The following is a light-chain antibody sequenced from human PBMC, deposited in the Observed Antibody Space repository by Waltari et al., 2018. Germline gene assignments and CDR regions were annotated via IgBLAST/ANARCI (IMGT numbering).Light chain of an antibody. Sequence: QSALTQPASVSGSPGQSITISCTSDVGNYHLVSWYQQRPGTAPKLKIYGATKRPSGVSDRFSGSKSVNTPSLTISGLQAEDEADYYCCTFTSSGTWVFGGGTKLTVL. CDR2: GAT. CDR3: CTFTSSGTWV. CDR1: SDVGNYHL. V-gene: IGLV2-23*01. J-gene: IGLJ2*01.